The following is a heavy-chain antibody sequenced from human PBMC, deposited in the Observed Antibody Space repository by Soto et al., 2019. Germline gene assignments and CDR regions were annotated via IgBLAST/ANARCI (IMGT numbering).Heavy chain of an antibody. Sequence: QVQLVQSGAEVKHPGSSVKVSCKAYGGTFSTYGISWVRQAPGQGLEWMGGFIPSVGTTNYAEKFQGRLTISADEPKSTAYMGLSRLRTDDTAVYYCAWGELQTGSAPYRMDVWGQGTTVAVSS. CDR2: FIPSVGTT. CDR3: AWGELQTGSAPYRMDV. V-gene: IGHV1-69*01. D-gene: IGHD1-1*01. CDR1: GGTFSTYG. J-gene: IGHJ6*02.